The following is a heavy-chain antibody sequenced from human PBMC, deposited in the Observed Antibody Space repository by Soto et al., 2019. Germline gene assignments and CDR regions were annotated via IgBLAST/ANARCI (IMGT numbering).Heavy chain of an antibody. V-gene: IGHV1-69*06. CDR3: ARGHSTDCSDGVCASFYNHEMDV. D-gene: IGHD2-8*01. J-gene: IGHJ6*02. CDR1: GGTFSSYA. Sequence: SVKVSCKASGGTFSSYAISWVRQAPGQGLEWMGGIIPIFGTANYAQKFQGRVTITADKSTSTAYMELSSLRSEDTAVYYCARGHSTDCSDGVCASFYNHEMDVWGPGTTVTVS. CDR2: IIPIFGTA.